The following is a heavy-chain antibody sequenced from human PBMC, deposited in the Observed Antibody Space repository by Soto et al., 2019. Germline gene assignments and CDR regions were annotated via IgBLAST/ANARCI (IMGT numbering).Heavy chain of an antibody. V-gene: IGHV1-69*02. Sequence: ASVKVSCKASGGTFSSYTISWVRQAPGQGLEWMGRIIPILGIANYAQKFQGRVTITADKSTSTAYMELSSLRSEDTAVYYCARVGSCSGGSCYSSTALRVQEFDPWGQGTLVTVSS. CDR1: GGTFSSYT. J-gene: IGHJ5*02. CDR3: ARVGSCSGGSCYSSTALRVQEFDP. D-gene: IGHD2-15*01. CDR2: IIPILGIA.